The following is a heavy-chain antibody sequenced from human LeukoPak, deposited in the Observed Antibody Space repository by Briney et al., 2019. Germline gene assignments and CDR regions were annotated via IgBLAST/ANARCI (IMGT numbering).Heavy chain of an antibody. CDR1: GGTFSSYA. J-gene: IGHJ6*02. CDR3: ARGHPGTPGEYGMDV. V-gene: IGHV1-69*04. CDR2: IIPIFGIA. Sequence: SSVKVSCKASGGTFSSYAISWVRQAPGQGREWMGRIIPIFGIANYTQKFQGRVTITADKSTSTAYMELSSLRSEDTAVYYCARGHPGTPGEYGMDVWGQGTTVTVSS. D-gene: IGHD3-10*01.